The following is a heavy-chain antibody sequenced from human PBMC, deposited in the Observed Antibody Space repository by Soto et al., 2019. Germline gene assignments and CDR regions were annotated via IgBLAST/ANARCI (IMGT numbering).Heavy chain of an antibody. D-gene: IGHD3-10*01. CDR1: GGSISSSSYY. V-gene: IGHV4-39*01. J-gene: IGHJ4*02. CDR2: IYYSGST. Sequence: SETLSLTCTVSGGSISSSSYYWGWIRQPPGKGLEWIGSIYYSGSTYYNPSLKSRVTISVDTSKNQFSLKLSSVTAADTAVYYCARRVWFGASIDYWGQGTLVTVSS. CDR3: ARRVWFGASIDY.